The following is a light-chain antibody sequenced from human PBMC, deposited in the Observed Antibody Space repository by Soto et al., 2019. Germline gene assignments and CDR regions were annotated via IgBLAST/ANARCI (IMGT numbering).Light chain of an antibody. CDR3: SSYTSSSTVV. CDR2: DVS. V-gene: IGLV2-14*01. Sequence: QYALTQPASVSGSPGQSITISCTGTSSDVGGYNYVSWYQQHPGKAPKRMIYDVSNRPSGVSNRFSGSKSGNTDSLTISGLQAEDEADYYFSSYTSSSTVVFGGGTKLTVL. J-gene: IGLJ2*01. CDR1: SSDVGGYNY.